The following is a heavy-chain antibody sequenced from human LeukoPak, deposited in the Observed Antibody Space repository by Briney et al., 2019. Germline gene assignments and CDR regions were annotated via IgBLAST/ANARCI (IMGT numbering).Heavy chain of an antibody. V-gene: IGHV1-69*13. D-gene: IGHD1-1*01. J-gene: IGHJ6*03. CDR2: IIPIIDTA. CDR1: VGTFSSYA. CDR3: ARTRTRGDYYYYYMDV. Sequence: SVKVSFTVSVGTFSSYAITWVRQAPGQGLEWMGGIIPIIDTASFAHTFQGRVTLTADESTSTAYMELSSLRSEDTAVYYCARTRTRGDYYYYYMDVWGKGTTVTVSS.